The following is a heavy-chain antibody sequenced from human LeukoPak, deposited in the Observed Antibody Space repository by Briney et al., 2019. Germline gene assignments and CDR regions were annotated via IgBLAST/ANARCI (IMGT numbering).Heavy chain of an antibody. D-gene: IGHD3-10*01. Sequence: SETLSLTCAVYGGSFSGYYWSWIRQPPGKGLEWIGEINHSRSTNYNPSLKSRVTISVDTSKNQFSLKLSSVTAADTAVYYCAIFGELLVYWGQGTLVTVSS. V-gene: IGHV4-34*01. CDR3: AIFGELLVY. CDR2: INHSRST. CDR1: GGSFSGYY. J-gene: IGHJ4*02.